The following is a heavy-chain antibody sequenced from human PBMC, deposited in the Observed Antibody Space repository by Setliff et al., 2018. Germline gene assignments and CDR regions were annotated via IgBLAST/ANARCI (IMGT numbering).Heavy chain of an antibody. J-gene: IGHJ5*02. CDR3: ARDFRRISIYGVDENEKGFDP. CDR2: INVGNGNT. D-gene: IGHD3-3*01. CDR1: GYTFTDYA. Sequence: ASVKVSCKASGYTFTDYAIQWVRQAPGQRLEWVGWINVGNGNTKYSQKLQGRVAMTRVTSASTAYMELSGLRSEDTAVYYCARDFRRISIYGVDENEKGFDPWGQGTLVTVSS. V-gene: IGHV1-3*01.